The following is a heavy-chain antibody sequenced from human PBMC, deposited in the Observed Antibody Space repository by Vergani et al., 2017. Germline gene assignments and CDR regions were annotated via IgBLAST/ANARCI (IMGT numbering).Heavy chain of an antibody. CDR3: AGSGYSYEGMYTFDY. D-gene: IGHD5-18*01. J-gene: IGHJ4*02. Sequence: QVQLLESGPGLVKPSGTLSLTCAVSGGSISSSNWWSWVRQPPGKGREWIGEIYHSGSTNYNPSLKSRVTISVDKSKNQFSLNLSSVTDADTAVYYCAGSGYSYEGMYTFDYWGQGTLVTVSS. CDR2: IYHSGST. CDR1: GGSISSSNW. V-gene: IGHV4-4*02.